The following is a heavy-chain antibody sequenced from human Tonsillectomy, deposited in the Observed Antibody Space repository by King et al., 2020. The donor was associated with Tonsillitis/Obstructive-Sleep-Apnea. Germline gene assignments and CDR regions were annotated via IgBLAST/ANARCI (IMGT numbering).Heavy chain of an antibody. CDR2: IYWDDDK. V-gene: IGHV2-5*02. Sequence: LTESGPTLVKPTQTLTLTCTFSGFSLSTSGVGVGWIRQPPGKAPEWLALIYWDDDKRYSPSLKSRLTITKDTSKNQVVLTMTNMDPVDTGTYYCSPSCSTTHCSTREARHYYSYYYMDVWGKGTTVTVS. J-gene: IGHJ6*03. CDR1: GFSLSTSGVG. D-gene: IGHD2-2*01. CDR3: SPSCSTTHCSTREARHYYSYYYMDV.